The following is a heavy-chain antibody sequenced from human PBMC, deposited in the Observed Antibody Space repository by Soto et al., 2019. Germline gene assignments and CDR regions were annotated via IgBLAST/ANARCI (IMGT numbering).Heavy chain of an antibody. D-gene: IGHD3-3*01. CDR1: EFTFGTYS. CDR3: ARLYYDYV. J-gene: IGHJ4*01. CDR2: ISYDSDTI. V-gene: IGHV3-48*02. Sequence: PGGSLRLSCAGSEFTFGTYSMNWVRQAAGKGLEWIAYISYDSDTIQYADSVKGRFTISRDKAKNSLYLQMNSLRDEDTAVYYCARLYYDYVWGQGTPVTVSS.